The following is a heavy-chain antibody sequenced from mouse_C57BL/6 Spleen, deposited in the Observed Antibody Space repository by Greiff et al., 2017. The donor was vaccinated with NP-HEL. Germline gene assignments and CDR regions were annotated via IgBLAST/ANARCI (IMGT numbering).Heavy chain of an antibody. CDR3: ASRGDYDGFAY. Sequence: QVQLQQPGAELVMPGASVKLSCKASGYTFTSYWMHWVKQRPGQGLEWIGEIDPSDSYTNYNQKFKGKSTLTVDKSSSTAYMQLSSLTSEDSAVYYCASRGDYDGFAYWGQGTLVTVSA. D-gene: IGHD2-4*01. CDR2: IDPSDSYT. CDR1: GYTFTSYW. V-gene: IGHV1-69*01. J-gene: IGHJ3*01.